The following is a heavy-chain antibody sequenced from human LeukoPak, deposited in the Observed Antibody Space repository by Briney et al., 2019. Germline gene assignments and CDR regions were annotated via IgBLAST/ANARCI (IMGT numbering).Heavy chain of an antibody. CDR3: AREFSSKLEWLAYVTGDDAFDV. D-gene: IGHD3-3*01. J-gene: IGHJ3*01. Sequence: ASVTVSCKAFGYSFTGHHLHWVRQAPRQGLEWMGWVNPKTGGTNYARKFQGRVTMTRDTSINTVNMELSRLTSDDTAVYYCAREFSSKLEWLAYVTGDDAFDVWGQGTMITVS. CDR2: VNPKTGGT. V-gene: IGHV1-2*02. CDR1: GYSFTGHH.